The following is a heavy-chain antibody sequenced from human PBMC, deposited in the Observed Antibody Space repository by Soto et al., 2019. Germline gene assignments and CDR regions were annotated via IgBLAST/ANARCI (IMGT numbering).Heavy chain of an antibody. CDR2: IYRTGST. J-gene: IGHJ3*02. CDR3: ARQIGDDPFDI. V-gene: IGHV4-4*09. Sequence: SETLSLSCTVSGGSISTYYWNWIRQSPGKGLEWIGYIYRTGSTHYNPSLNSRAAISLGTSRNQFSLQLNSVTAADTAVYFCARQIGDDPFDIWGKAPMVTVS. CDR1: GGSISTYY.